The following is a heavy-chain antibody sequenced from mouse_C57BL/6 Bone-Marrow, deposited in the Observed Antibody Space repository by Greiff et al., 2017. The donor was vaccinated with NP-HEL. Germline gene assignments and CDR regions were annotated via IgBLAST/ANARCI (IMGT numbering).Heavy chain of an antibody. D-gene: IGHD1-1*01. CDR1: GYTFTSYW. J-gene: IGHJ4*01. CDR2: IDPSDSYT. CDR3: SRDYSLYYYAMDY. Sequence: QVQLQQPGAELVMPGASVKLSCKASGYTFTSYWMHWVKQRPGQGLEWIGEIDPSDSYTNYNQKFKGKSTLTVDKSSSTAYMQLSSLTSEDSAVYYCSRDYSLYYYAMDYWGQGTSVTVSS. V-gene: IGHV1-69*01.